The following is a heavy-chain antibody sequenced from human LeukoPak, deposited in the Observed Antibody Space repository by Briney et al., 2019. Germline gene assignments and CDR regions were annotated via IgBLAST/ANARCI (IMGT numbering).Heavy chain of an antibody. Sequence: GSLRLFCAASGFTFSSYGMHWVRQAPGKGLEGVAFIRYDGRNKYYADSVKGRLTISRDNSKNTLYLQMHSLRAEDTAVYYCARGGYYNILTGFRSKILGFDYWGQGTLVTVSS. CDR3: ARGGYYNILTGFRSKILGFDY. D-gene: IGHD3-9*01. J-gene: IGHJ4*02. CDR2: IRYDGRNK. CDR1: GFTFSSYG. V-gene: IGHV3-30*02.